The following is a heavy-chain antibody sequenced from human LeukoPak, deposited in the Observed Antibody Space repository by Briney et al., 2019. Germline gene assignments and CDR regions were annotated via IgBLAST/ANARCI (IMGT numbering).Heavy chain of an antibody. CDR2: INPNSGGT. CDR1: GYTFTGYY. J-gene: IGHJ4*02. D-gene: IGHD2-2*01. Sequence: ASVKVSCKASGYTFTGYYMHWMRQAPGQGLEWMGWINPNSGGTNYAQKFQGRVTMTRDTSISTAYMELSRLRSDDTAVYYCARDPSRIVVVPAAIDYWGQGTLVTVSS. CDR3: ARDPSRIVVVPAAIDY. V-gene: IGHV1-2*02.